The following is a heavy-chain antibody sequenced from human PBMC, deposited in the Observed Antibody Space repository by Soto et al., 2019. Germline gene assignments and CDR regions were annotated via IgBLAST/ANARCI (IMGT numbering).Heavy chain of an antibody. Sequence: EVQLVESGGGLVQPGRSLRLSCAASGFTFDDYAMHWVRQAPGKGLEWVSGISWNSGSIGYADSVKGRFTISRDNAKNSLYLQMNSLRAEDTALYSCAKDSSYYYGSGSYRVWGQGTLVTVSS. CDR2: ISWNSGSI. CDR3: AKDSSYYYGSGSYRV. J-gene: IGHJ4*02. D-gene: IGHD3-10*01. CDR1: GFTFDDYA. V-gene: IGHV3-9*01.